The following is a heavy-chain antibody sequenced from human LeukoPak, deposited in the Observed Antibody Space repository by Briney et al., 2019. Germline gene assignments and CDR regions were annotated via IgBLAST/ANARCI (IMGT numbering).Heavy chain of an antibody. D-gene: IGHD5-24*01. Sequence: PGGSLSLSRAASGFTLSKYSMHWVRQAPGKGLAWVSRISRDGTTTAYADSVKGRFTISRDSAKNMLYLQMNSLRVEDTAMYYGASPGHNYVVLSLDPWAQGTLFTVSS. V-gene: IGHV3-74*01. CDR3: ASPGHNYVVLSLDP. J-gene: IGHJ5*02. CDR2: ISRDGTTT. CDR1: GFTLSKYS.